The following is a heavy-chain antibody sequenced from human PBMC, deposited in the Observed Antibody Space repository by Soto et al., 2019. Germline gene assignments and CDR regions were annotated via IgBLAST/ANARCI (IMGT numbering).Heavy chain of an antibody. D-gene: IGHD6-13*01. CDR2: ISGSGGST. J-gene: IGHJ6*03. Sequence: GGSLRLSCAASGFTFSSYAMSWVRQAPGKGLEWVSAISGSGGSTYYADSVKGRFTISRDNSKNTLYLQMNSLRAEDTAVYYCAKSIIAAAGTGGGYYYYYMDVWGKGTTVTVSS. CDR3: AKSIIAAAGTGGGYYYYYMDV. CDR1: GFTFSSYA. V-gene: IGHV3-23*01.